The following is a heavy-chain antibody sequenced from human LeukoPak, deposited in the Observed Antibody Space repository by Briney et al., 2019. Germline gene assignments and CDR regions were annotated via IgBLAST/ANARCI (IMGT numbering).Heavy chain of an antibody. V-gene: IGHV3-64*01. D-gene: IGHD3-3*01. CDR3: ARKSGYHNGLDV. CDR2: ISSNGGTT. J-gene: IGHJ6*02. Sequence: GGSLRLSCPASGFTFSTYAMHWVRQAPGKGLESVSAISSNGGTTYYANSVKGRFTISRDNSKNTLSLQMGSLRAEDMAVYFCARKSGYHNGLDVWGQGTTVTVSS. CDR1: GFTFSTYA.